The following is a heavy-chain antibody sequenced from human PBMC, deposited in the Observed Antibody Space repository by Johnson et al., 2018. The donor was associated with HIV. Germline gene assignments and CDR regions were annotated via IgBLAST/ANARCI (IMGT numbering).Heavy chain of an antibody. Sequence: QMLLVESGGGVVQPGRSLRLSCAASGFTFSSYDMHWVRQAPGKGLEWVAVIWYDGSNKYYADSVKGRFTISRDNSRNTLYLQMNSLRAEDTAVYYCAKDRYYDSSGQGFDIWGQGTMVTVSS. J-gene: IGHJ3*02. CDR3: AKDRYYDSSGQGFDI. CDR1: GFTFSSYD. CDR2: IWYDGSNK. V-gene: IGHV3-33*06. D-gene: IGHD3-22*01.